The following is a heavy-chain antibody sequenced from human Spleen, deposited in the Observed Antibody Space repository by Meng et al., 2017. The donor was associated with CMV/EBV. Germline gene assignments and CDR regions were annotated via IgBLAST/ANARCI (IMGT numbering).Heavy chain of an antibody. Sequence: GGSLRLSCEASGFTFDDYAMHWVRQPPGKGLEWVSLFSWDGVSTHYADSVRGRFAISRDNSKNSLYLQMNSLRPEDTALYYCARGGSAQEPEALHYWGQGTLVTVSS. D-gene: IGHD1-14*01. J-gene: IGHJ4*02. CDR2: FSWDGVST. V-gene: IGHV3-43D*03. CDR3: ARGGSAQEPEALHY. CDR1: GFTFDDYA.